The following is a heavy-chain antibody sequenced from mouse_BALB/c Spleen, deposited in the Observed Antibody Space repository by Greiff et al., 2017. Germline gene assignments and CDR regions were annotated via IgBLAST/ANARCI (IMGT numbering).Heavy chain of an antibody. CDR2: INPYNDGT. Sequence: EVQLQQSGPELVKPGASVKMSCKASGYTFTSYVMHWVKQKPGQGLEWIGYINPYNDGTKYNEKFKGKATLTSDKSSSTAYMELSSLTSEDSAVYYCARGTMITTWYFDVWGAGTTVTVSS. D-gene: IGHD2-4*01. J-gene: IGHJ1*01. CDR1: GYTFTSYV. V-gene: IGHV1-14*01. CDR3: ARGTMITTWYFDV.